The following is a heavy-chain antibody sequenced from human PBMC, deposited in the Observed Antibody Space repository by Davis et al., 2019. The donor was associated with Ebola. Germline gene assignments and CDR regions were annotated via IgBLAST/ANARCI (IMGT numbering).Heavy chain of an antibody. D-gene: IGHD6-19*01. J-gene: IGHJ4*02. CDR2: VIGSGSDT. CDR3: ARAVAATWSPFDN. V-gene: IGHV3-23*01. CDR1: GFTFSNYG. Sequence: GESLKISCSASGFTFSNYGMSWVRQAPGKGLEWVSGVIGSGSDTYYADSVKGRFTISRGNSKNTLSLQMNSLRAEDTAVYYCARAVAATWSPFDNWGQGTLVTVSS.